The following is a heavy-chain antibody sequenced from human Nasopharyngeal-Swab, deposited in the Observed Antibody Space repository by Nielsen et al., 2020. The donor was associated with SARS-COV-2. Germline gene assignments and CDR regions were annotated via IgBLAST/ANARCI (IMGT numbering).Heavy chain of an antibody. J-gene: IGHJ5*02. CDR2: IYSSGST. D-gene: IGHD1-14*01. CDR3: AMHAGTNYGYRWFDP. CDR1: GGSISNYF. V-gene: IGHV4-59*08. Sequence: SETLSLTCTVSGGSISNYFWSWIRQPPGKGLEWIGYIYSSGSTNYNPSLRSRVTISVDTSRNQFSLKLSSVTAADTAVYYCAMHAGTNYGYRWFDPWGQGTLVTVSS.